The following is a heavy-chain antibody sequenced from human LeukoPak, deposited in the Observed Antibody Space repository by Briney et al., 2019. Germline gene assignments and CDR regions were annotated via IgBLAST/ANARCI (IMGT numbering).Heavy chain of an antibody. J-gene: IGHJ4*02. Sequence: PSETLSLTCTVSGGSISSSSYYWGWIRQPPGKGLEWIGSIYYSGSTYYNPSLKCRVTISVDTSKNQFSLKLSSVTAADTAVYYCAGRPPWGVDYWGQGTLVTVSS. CDR2: IYYSGST. V-gene: IGHV4-39*01. CDR1: GGSISSSSYY. CDR3: AGRPPWGVDY. D-gene: IGHD3-16*01.